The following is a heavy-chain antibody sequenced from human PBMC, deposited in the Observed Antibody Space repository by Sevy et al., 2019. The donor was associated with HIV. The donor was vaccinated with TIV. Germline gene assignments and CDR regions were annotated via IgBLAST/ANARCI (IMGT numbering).Heavy chain of an antibody. Sequence: GGSLRLSCAASGFTFSDYYMSWIRQAPGKGLEWVSYISSRGSTIYYADSVKGRFTISRDNAKNSLYLQMNSLRAEDTAVYYCARADMVITHNAFDIWGQGTMVTVSS. D-gene: IGHD3-22*01. V-gene: IGHV3-11*01. CDR3: ARADMVITHNAFDI. CDR1: GFTFSDYY. J-gene: IGHJ3*02. CDR2: ISSRGSTI.